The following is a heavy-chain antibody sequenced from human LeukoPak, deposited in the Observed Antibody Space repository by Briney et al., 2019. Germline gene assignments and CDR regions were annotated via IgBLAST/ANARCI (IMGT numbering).Heavy chain of an antibody. Sequence: PGGSLRLSCAASGFTVRSNYMSWFRQAPGKGLEWASVIYNVGRTYYADSVKGRFIISKDISKNTLYLQMNNLRADDTAVYYCARESGYAVCDFWGRGTLVTVSS. D-gene: IGHD5-12*01. V-gene: IGHV3-53*01. CDR1: GFTVRSNY. J-gene: IGHJ4*02. CDR2: IYNVGRT. CDR3: ARESGYAVCDF.